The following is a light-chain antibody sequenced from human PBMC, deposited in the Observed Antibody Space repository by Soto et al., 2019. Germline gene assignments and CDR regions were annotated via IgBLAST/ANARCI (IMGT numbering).Light chain of an antibody. V-gene: IGKV3D-20*02. Sequence: EIVLTQSPATLSASPGERATLSCRASRSVSSNFLAWYQQKPGQAPRLLIYGASSRATGIPDRFSGSGSGTDFTVTISRLEPEDFAVYYCQQHADWPLTFGGGTKVDIK. J-gene: IGKJ4*01. CDR3: QQHADWPLT. CDR1: RSVSSNF. CDR2: GAS.